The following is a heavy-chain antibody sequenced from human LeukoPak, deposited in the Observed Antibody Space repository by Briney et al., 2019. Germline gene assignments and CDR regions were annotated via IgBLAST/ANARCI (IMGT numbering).Heavy chain of an antibody. V-gene: IGHV4-59*08. Sequence: SETLSLTCTVSGGSISSYYWSWIRQPPGKGLEWIGYIYYSGSTNYKPSLKSRVTISVDTSKNQFSLKLSSVTAADTAVYYCARQYYYDSSGLLLGAFDIWGQGTMVTVSS. J-gene: IGHJ3*02. CDR2: IYYSGST. CDR3: ARQYYYDSSGLLLGAFDI. D-gene: IGHD3-22*01. CDR1: GGSISSYY.